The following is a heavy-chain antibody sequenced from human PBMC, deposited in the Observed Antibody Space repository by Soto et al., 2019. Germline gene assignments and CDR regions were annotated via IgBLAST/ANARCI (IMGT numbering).Heavy chain of an antibody. Sequence: QVQLVQSGAEVKKPGASVKVSCKASGYSFTSYGMSWVRQAPGQGLEWMGWISTYNGNTNYAQKFQDRVTLTTDTSTTTAFMELTSLRSDDTAVYYCARSPSMSTLTPGGFDPWGQGTLVTVSS. D-gene: IGHD4-4*01. CDR1: GYSFTSYG. CDR2: ISTYNGNT. J-gene: IGHJ5*02. CDR3: ARSPSMSTLTPGGFDP. V-gene: IGHV1-18*01.